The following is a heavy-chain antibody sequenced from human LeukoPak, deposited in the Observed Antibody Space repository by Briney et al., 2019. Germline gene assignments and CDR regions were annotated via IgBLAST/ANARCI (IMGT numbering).Heavy chain of an antibody. J-gene: IGHJ4*02. CDR3: ARAPYSSYGDY. CDR1: GGSISSGGYY. V-gene: IGHV4-30-2*01. D-gene: IGHD3-22*01. CDR2: IYHSGST. Sequence: SETLSLTCNVSGGSISSGGYYWSWIRQPPGKGLEWIGYIYHSGSTYYNPSPKSRVTISVDRSKNQFSLKLSSVTAADTAVYYCARAPYSSYGDYWGQGTLVTVAS.